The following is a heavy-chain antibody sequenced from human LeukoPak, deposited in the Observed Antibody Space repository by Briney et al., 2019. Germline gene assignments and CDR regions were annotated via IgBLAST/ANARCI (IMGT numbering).Heavy chain of an antibody. V-gene: IGHV4-34*01. D-gene: IGHD6-13*01. CDR2: INHSGST. Sequence: PSETLSLTCAVYGGSFSGYYWSWIRQPPGNGLEWIGEINHSGSTNYNPSLKSRVTISVDTSKNQFSLKLSSVTVADMAVYYCASLSYSSSWYYYYYGMDVWGQGTTVTVSS. CDR1: GGSFSGYY. J-gene: IGHJ6*02. CDR3: ASLSYSSSWYYYYYGMDV.